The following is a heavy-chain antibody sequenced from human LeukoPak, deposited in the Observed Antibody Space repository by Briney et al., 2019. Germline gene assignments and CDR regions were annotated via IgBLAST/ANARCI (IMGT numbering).Heavy chain of an antibody. Sequence: SETLSLTCTVSGGSISSNNNYWGWIRQPPGEGLEWIGTMSQRGTMYYNPSLESRVTMSVDTAKSQFSLKVISVTAADTAAYYCVRFTDGTMECSWGQGTLVTVSS. CDR2: MSQRGTM. J-gene: IGHJ5*02. CDR3: VRFTDGTMECS. D-gene: IGHD1-7*01. V-gene: IGHV4-39*01. CDR1: GGSISSNNNY.